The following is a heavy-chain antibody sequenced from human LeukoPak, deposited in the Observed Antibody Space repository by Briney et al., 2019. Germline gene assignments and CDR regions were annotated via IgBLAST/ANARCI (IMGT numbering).Heavy chain of an antibody. Sequence: GGSPRLSCAASGFTFNNYGMSWVRQAPGKGLEWVSSISASGGDTYYADSVKGRFIISRDNPKNTLYLQMNSLRAEDTAVYYCATSTLILRLIFDYWGQGTLVTASS. J-gene: IGHJ4*02. CDR3: ATSTLILRLIFDY. V-gene: IGHV3-23*01. D-gene: IGHD4-17*01. CDR2: ISASGGDT. CDR1: GFTFNNYG.